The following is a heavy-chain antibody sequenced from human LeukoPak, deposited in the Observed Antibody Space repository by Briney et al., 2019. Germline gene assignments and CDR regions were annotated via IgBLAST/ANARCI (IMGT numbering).Heavy chain of an antibody. CDR1: GGSFTGLY. CDR2: ISHSGST. CDR3: LVAAAALGSQH. J-gene: IGHJ1*01. V-gene: IGHV4-34*01. D-gene: IGHD6-13*01. Sequence: SETLSLTCAVNGGSFTGLYWNWIRQPPGKGLEWIGEISHSGSTSYNPSLKSRATISVDTSRNQFSLKLSSMTAADTAVYYCLVAAAALGSQHWGQGTLVTVSS.